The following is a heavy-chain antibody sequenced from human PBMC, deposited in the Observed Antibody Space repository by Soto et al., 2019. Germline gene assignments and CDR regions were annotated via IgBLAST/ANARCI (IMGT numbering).Heavy chain of an antibody. CDR2: IYPSDPDT. CDR3: ARHTTPATGSPY. CDR1: GYSFTSYW. J-gene: IGHJ4*02. D-gene: IGHD1-26*01. V-gene: IGHV5-51*01. Sequence: GESLKISCKGSGYSFTSYWIGWVRQMPGKGLEWMGIIYPSDPDTRYSPSFQGQVTISVDRSISTAYLQWSSLKASDTAMYYCARHTTPATGSPYWGQGTLVTVSS.